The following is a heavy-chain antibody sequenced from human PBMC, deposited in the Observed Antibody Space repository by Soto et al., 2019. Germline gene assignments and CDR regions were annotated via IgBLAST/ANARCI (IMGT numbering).Heavy chain of an antibody. D-gene: IGHD3-10*01. CDR2: ISYDRSNK. CDR3: ARADYQDAFDI. Sequence: GGSLRLSCAASGFTFSSYAMHWVRQAPGKGLEWVAVISYDRSNKYYADSVKGRFTISRDNSKNTLYLQMNSLRAEDTAVYYCARADYQDAFDIWGQGTMVTVSS. J-gene: IGHJ3*02. V-gene: IGHV3-30-3*01. CDR1: GFTFSSYA.